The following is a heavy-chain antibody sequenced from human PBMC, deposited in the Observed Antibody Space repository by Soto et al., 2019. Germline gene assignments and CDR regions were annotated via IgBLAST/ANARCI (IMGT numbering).Heavy chain of an antibody. V-gene: IGHV3-30*18. CDR1: GFTFSSYA. D-gene: IGHD3-22*01. J-gene: IGHJ4*02. Sequence: QVQLVESGGGVVQPGRSLRLTCAASGFTFSSYAMHWVRQAPGKGLEWVAVISYDGRSKYYADSIKGRFTISSDNSKNTLYLQMTDLRPEDSAVYYCAKALSSRVVISTCFEYWGQGTLVTVSS. CDR2: ISYDGRSK. CDR3: AKALSSRVVISTCFEY.